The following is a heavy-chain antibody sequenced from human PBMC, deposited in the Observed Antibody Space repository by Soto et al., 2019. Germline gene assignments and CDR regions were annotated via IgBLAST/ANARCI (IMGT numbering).Heavy chain of an antibody. CDR1: GFTFGDYA. CDR2: IRSKAYGGTT. V-gene: IGHV3-49*03. CDR3: TRDLTTVYYYYYMDV. Sequence: EVQLVESGGGLVQPGRSLRLSCTASGFTFGDYAMSWFRQAPGKGLEWAGFIRSKAYGGTTEYAAYVKGRFTISRDDSKSIAYLQMNSLKTEDTAVYYCTRDLTTVYYYYYMDVWGKGTTVTVSS. D-gene: IGHD4-4*01. J-gene: IGHJ6*03.